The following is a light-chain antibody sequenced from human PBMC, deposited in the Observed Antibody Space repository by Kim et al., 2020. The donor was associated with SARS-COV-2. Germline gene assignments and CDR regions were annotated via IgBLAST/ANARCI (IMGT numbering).Light chain of an antibody. J-gene: IGKJ1*01. CDR3: QQYDYSPQT. CDR2: GAS. Sequence: SPGERATLSCRASHSVSSRYLVWYQQKPGQAPRLLIYGASYREAGIPDRFSGSGSGTDFTLTISRLEPEDFAVYYCQQYDYSPQTFGQGTKVDIK. V-gene: IGKV3-20*01. CDR1: HSVSSRY.